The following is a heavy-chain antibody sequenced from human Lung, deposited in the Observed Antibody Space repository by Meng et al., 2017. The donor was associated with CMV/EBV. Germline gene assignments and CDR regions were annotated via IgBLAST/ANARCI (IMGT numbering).Heavy chain of an antibody. D-gene: IGHD3-3*01. Sequence: ASVKVSCKASGYTFTSYGISGVRQAPGQGLEWMGWISAYNGNTNYAQKLQGRVTMTTDTSTSTAYMELRSLRSDDTAVYYCARDDEQSIVGVVIIGYHYYGMDVWGQGTTVXVSS. J-gene: IGHJ6*02. V-gene: IGHV1-18*01. CDR1: GYTFTSYG. CDR3: ARDDEQSIVGVVIIGYHYYGMDV. CDR2: ISAYNGNT.